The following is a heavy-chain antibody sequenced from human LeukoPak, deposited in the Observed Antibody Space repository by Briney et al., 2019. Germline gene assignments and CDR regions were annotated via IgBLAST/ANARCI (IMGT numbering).Heavy chain of an antibody. CDR2: ITGSDGTS. J-gene: IGHJ4*02. CDR3: AKWGDYDILTGYYVPDY. V-gene: IGHV3-23*01. Sequence: GGSLRLSCVASGFTFTNYAMSWVRQAPGKGLEWVSAITGSDGTSHYADSVKGRFTISRDNSMNTLYLQVNSLRAEDTAVYYCAKWGDYDILTGYYVPDYWGQGTLVTVSS. D-gene: IGHD3-9*01. CDR1: GFTFTNYA.